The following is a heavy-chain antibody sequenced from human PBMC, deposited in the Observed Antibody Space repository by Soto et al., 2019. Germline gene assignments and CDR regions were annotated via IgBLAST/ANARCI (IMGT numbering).Heavy chain of an antibody. Sequence: SETLSLTCAVYGASLSGYYFSWIRQSPGKGLEWIGEINHGPTTNYNPSLKSRVAISVDASKNQFSLKLSSVTAADTAVYYCMLGSGWKDFDYWGQGTLVTVSS. CDR2: INHGPTT. D-gene: IGHD3-22*01. CDR1: GASLSGYY. CDR3: MLGSGWKDFDY. J-gene: IGHJ4*02. V-gene: IGHV4-34*01.